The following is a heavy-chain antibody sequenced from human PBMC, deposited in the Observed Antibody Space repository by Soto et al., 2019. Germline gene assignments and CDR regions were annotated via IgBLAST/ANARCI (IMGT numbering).Heavy chain of an antibody. CDR3: ARADYYYDSSGYVDY. V-gene: IGHV1-69*13. Sequence: GASVKVSCKASGGTVSSYAISWVRQAPGQGLEWMGGISPIVGTATYAQKFQGRVTITADESTSTAYMELSSLRSEDTAVYYCARADYYYDSSGYVDYWGQGTLVTVSS. D-gene: IGHD3-22*01. J-gene: IGHJ4*02. CDR2: ISPIVGTA. CDR1: GGTVSSYA.